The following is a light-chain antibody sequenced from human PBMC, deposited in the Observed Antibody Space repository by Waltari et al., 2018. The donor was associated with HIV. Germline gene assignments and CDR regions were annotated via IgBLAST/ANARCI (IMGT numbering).Light chain of an antibody. J-gene: IGLJ3*02. CDR3: GSWDDKLSHWV. Sequence: QPVLTQPPSASRSPGQRVLMSCSGTNSNIGNNFVSWFPQVPGGAPKRGIDRNDPRASGVPARISAAKSGTLASLAITGLQSDDEAVYYCGSWDDKLSHWVFGGGTKLTV. V-gene: IGLV1-47*01. CDR1: NSNIGNNF. CDR2: RND.